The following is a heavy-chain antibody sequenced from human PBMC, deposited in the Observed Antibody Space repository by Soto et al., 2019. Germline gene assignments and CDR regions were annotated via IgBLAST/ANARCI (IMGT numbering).Heavy chain of an antibody. CDR3: AREENCSDGVCYSEYFQR. D-gene: IGHD2-15*01. Sequence: ASVKVSCKASGYIFTAYSMHWVRQAPGQGLEWMGVVNPSGGSTNYAQRFQGRITMTRDTSTSTVYMDLKFLTSEDTAVYYCAREENCSDGVCYSEYFQRWGQGTLVTVSS. J-gene: IGHJ1*01. V-gene: IGHV1-46*01. CDR2: VNPSGGST. CDR1: GYIFTAYS.